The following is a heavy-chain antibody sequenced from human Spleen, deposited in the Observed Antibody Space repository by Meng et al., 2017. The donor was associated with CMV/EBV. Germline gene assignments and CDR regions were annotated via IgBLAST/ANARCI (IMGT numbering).Heavy chain of an antibody. CDR2: ISAYNGNT. CDR1: GYNFASNG. Sequence: ASVKVSCKGSGYNFASNGISWVRQAPGQGLEWLGWISAYNGNTNFAQKIQGRVTMTTDTSTNTAYMEVRSLRSDDTAVYYCLMTAWYSYGMDVWGQGTTVTVSS. CDR3: LMTAWYSYGMDV. V-gene: IGHV1-18*01. D-gene: IGHD3-16*01. J-gene: IGHJ6*02.